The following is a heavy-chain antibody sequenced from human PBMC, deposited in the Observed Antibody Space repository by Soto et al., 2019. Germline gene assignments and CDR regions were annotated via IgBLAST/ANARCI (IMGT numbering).Heavy chain of an antibody. CDR2: IWYDGSNK. V-gene: IGHV3-33*01. Sequence: QVQLVESGGGVVQPGRSLRLSCAASGFTFSSYGMHWVRQAPGKGLEWVAVIWYDGSNKYYADSVKGRFTISRDNSKNTLYLQMNSLRDEDTAVYYCARIMCGGDCYDFDYWGQGTLVTVSS. CDR1: GFTFSSYG. D-gene: IGHD2-21*02. CDR3: ARIMCGGDCYDFDY. J-gene: IGHJ4*02.